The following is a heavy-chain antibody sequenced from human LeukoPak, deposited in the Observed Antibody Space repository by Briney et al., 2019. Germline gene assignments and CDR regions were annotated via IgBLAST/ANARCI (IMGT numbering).Heavy chain of an antibody. D-gene: IGHD2-15*01. CDR3: AKGHKAPQTGYYFDY. V-gene: IGHV3-48*03. J-gene: IGHJ4*02. CDR1: GFTFSSYE. Sequence: GGSLRLSCAASGFTFSSYEMNWVRQAPGKGLEWVSYISSSGSPIYYADSVKGRFTISRDNVKNSLHLQMNNLRAEDTAVYYCAKGHKAPQTGYYFDYWGQGTLVTVSS. CDR2: ISSSGSPI.